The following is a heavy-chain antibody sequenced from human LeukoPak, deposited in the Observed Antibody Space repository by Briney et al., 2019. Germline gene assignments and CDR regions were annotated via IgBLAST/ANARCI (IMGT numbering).Heavy chain of an antibody. V-gene: IGHV1-2*02. Sequence: ASVKVSCKASGYTFTGYYVHWVRQAPGQGLEWMGWINPNSGGANYAQKFQGRVTMTRDMSTSTVYMELSSLRSEDTAVYYCARLPKNYYGSGSYFDIWGQGTMVTLSS. CDR3: ARLPKNYYGSGSYFDI. CDR2: INPNSGGA. J-gene: IGHJ3*02. D-gene: IGHD3-10*01. CDR1: GYTFTGYY.